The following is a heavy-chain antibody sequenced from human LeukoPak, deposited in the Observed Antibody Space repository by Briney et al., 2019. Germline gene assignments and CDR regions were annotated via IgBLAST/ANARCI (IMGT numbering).Heavy chain of an antibody. V-gene: IGHV1-24*01. J-gene: IGHJ4*02. Sequence: ASVKVSCKVSGYTLTELSMHWGRQAPGKGLEWMGGFDPEDGETIYAQKFQGRVTVTEDTSTDTAYMELSSLRSEDTAVYYCATDIPLPSVWGQGTLVTVSS. CDR3: ATDIPLPSV. D-gene: IGHD2-2*02. CDR1: GYTLTELS. CDR2: FDPEDGET.